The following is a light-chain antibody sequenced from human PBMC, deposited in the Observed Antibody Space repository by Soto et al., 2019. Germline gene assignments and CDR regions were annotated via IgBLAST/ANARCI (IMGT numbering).Light chain of an antibody. Sequence: QSVLTQPPSASGTPGQRVTISCSGSSSNIGSNYVYWYQQLPGTAPKLLIYRNNQRPSGVPDRFSGSKSGTSASLAISGLRYEDEADFYCVAWDDSLSGVVFGGGTKLPS. V-gene: IGLV1-47*01. CDR1: SSNIGSNY. CDR2: RNN. J-gene: IGLJ2*01. CDR3: VAWDDSLSGVV.